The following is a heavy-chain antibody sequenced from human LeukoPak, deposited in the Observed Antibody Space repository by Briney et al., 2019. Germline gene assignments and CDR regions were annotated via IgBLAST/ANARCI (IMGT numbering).Heavy chain of an antibody. J-gene: IGHJ4*02. D-gene: IGHD3-10*02. V-gene: IGHV4-39*01. CDR2: IYYSGST. CDR3: ARLASWITMIG. Sequence: SETLSLTCTVSGGSISSSSYYWGWIRQPPGKGLEWIGSIYYSGSTYYNPSLKSRVTISVDTSKNQFSLKLSSVTAADTAVYYCARLASWITMIGWGQGTLVTVSS. CDR1: GGSISSSSYY.